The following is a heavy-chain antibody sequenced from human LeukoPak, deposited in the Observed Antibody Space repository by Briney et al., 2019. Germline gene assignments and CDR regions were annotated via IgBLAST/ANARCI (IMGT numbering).Heavy chain of an antibody. V-gene: IGHV4-59*01. CDR1: GGSISSYY. Sequence: PSETLSLTCTVSGGSISSYYWSWIRQPPGKGLEWIGYIYYSGSTNYNPSLKSRVTISVDTSKNQFSPKLSSVTAADTAVYYCARDQAAGFWSGYYTGGYYGMDVWGQGTTVTVSS. J-gene: IGHJ6*02. CDR2: IYYSGST. CDR3: ARDQAAGFWSGYYTGGYYGMDV. D-gene: IGHD3-3*01.